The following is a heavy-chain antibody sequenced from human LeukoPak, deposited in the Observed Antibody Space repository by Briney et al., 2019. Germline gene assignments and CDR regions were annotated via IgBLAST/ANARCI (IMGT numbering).Heavy chain of an antibody. J-gene: IGHJ4*02. D-gene: IGHD7-27*01. Sequence: KPGGSLRLSCAASGFTFSDYSMNWVRQAPGEGLEWVSSISSSSTYADSVKGRFTISRDSAKNSLYLQMNSLRVEDTAVYYCARRLTGVDYWGQGTQVTVSS. CDR1: GFTFSDYS. V-gene: IGHV3-21*01. CDR3: ARRLTGVDY. CDR2: ISSSST.